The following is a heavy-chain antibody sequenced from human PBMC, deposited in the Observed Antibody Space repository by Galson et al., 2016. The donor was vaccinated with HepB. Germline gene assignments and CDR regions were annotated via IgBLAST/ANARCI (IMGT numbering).Heavy chain of an antibody. D-gene: IGHD6-13*01. CDR3: ARDPSFDSSWFKGEFDL. J-gene: IGHJ5*02. V-gene: IGHV3-11*04. CDR1: GFSFRDYY. Sequence: SLRLSCAASGFSFRDYYMGWIRQSPGKGLEWISYISCDTTTIYYADSVRGRFTISRDNAKGLMYLQMNSLRAEDTAVYYCARDPSFDSSWFKGEFDLWGQGTLVTVSS. CDR2: ISCDTTTI.